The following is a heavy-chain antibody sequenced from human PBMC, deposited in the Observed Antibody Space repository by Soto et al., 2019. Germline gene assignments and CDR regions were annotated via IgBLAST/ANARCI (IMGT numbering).Heavy chain of an antibody. J-gene: IGHJ4*02. CDR2: LHHGGST. Sequence: SETLSLTCDVSRYSINNNNWWSWVRQPPGGGLEWIGELHHGGSTNYNPSLESRVTFSVDISKNQFFLKFSSVTAADTAVYYCTKNSAYALDYWGQGTLVTVSS. D-gene: IGHD5-12*01. CDR1: RYSINNNNW. V-gene: IGHV4-4*02. CDR3: TKNSAYALDY.